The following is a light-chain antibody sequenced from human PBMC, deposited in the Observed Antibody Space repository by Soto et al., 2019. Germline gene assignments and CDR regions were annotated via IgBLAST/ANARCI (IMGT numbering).Light chain of an antibody. Sequence: DVQMTQTPSSLSASVGGRVILTCRASQSIGNWLARYQQKPGKAPKRLIYKASSVESGVSTRFSGSGAETNFAHTSSSLQPEDFASHYGQQDNSDVFGPGTKLDIK. J-gene: IGKJ3*01. V-gene: IGKV1-5*03. CDR2: KAS. CDR1: QSIGNW. CDR3: QQDNSDV.